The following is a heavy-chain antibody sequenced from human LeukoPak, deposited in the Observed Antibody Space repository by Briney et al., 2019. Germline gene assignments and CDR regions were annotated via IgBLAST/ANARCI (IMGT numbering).Heavy chain of an antibody. CDR2: ISWDSCNT. D-gene: IGHD6-13*01. CDR3: AKGPGAAVGKRYIQH. Sequence: GGSLRLSCAASGFTFNDYAMHWVRQAPGKGLEWVSLISWDSCNTYYADSVKGRFTISRDNSKNSLSLQMNSLRAEDTALYYCAKGPGAAVGKRYIQHWGQGTLVTVSS. V-gene: IGHV3-43D*03. CDR1: GFTFNDYA. J-gene: IGHJ1*01.